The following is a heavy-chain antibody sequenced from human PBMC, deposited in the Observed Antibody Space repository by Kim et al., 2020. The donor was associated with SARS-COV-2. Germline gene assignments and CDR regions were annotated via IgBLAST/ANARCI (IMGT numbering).Heavy chain of an antibody. V-gene: IGHV4-34*01. D-gene: IGHD6-19*01. CDR2: T. J-gene: IGHJ4*02. CDR3: ARDPPAVALDY. Sequence: TNYNPTLKSRVTISVDTSKNQFSLKLSSVTAADTAVYYCARDPPAVALDYWGQGTLVTVSS.